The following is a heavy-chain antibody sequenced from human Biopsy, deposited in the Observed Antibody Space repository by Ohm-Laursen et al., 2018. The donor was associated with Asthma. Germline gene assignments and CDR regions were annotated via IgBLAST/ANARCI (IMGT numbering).Heavy chain of an antibody. J-gene: IGHJ4*02. CDR2: IHYSGST. V-gene: IGHV4-59*01. CDR1: GVSIRSYY. CDR3: AGFCSGGNCPDH. D-gene: IGHD2-15*01. Sequence: TLSLTCPVYGVSIRSYYWTCIRQPPGKGLEWIGNIHYSGSTYSNPSLKSRVTISVYTSKKQISLRLISVIAADTAVYYCAGFCSGGNCPDHWGQGTLVTVSS.